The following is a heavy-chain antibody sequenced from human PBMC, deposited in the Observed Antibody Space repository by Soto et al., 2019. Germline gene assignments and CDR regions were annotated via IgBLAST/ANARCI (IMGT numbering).Heavy chain of an antibody. Sequence: GGSLRLSCAASGFSVSSNYMSWVRQAPGKGLEWVSVIYSDGSTYYADSVKGRFTISRHNSKNTLYLQMNSLRAEDTAVYYGARDHGGAYGDYLGGQGTLVTVSS. D-gene: IGHD4-17*01. V-gene: IGHV3-53*04. CDR2: IYSDGST. CDR1: GFSVSSNY. J-gene: IGHJ4*02. CDR3: ARDHGGAYGDYL.